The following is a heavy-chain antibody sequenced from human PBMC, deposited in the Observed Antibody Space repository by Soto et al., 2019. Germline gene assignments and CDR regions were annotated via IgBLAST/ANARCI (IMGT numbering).Heavy chain of an antibody. CDR3: ARLYHHDGYVRSAGDFDS. D-gene: IGHD3-22*01. V-gene: IGHV5-51*01. J-gene: IGHJ4*02. CDR1: GYRFTSYW. CDR2: IYPGDSDT. Sequence: GESLKISCKGSGYRFTSYWIGWVRQMPGKGLEWMGIIYPGDSDTRYSPSFQGQVTISADESINTAYLQWSSLKASDTAMYYCARLYHHDGYVRSAGDFDSWGQGTQVTVSS.